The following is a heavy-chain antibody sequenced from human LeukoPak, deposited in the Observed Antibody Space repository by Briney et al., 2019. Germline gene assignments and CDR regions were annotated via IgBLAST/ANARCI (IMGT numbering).Heavy chain of an antibody. CDR2: INPSGGST. CDR1: GYTFTSYY. D-gene: IGHD3-22*01. J-gene: IGHJ5*02. CDR3: ARVPPANYYDSSGSNWFDP. V-gene: IGHV1-46*01. Sequence: GASVKVSCKASGYTFTSYYMHWVRQAPGQGLEWMGIINPSGGSTSYAQKFQGRVTMTRDTSTSTVYMELSSLRSEDTAVYYCARVPPANYYDSSGSNWFDPWGQGTLVTVSS.